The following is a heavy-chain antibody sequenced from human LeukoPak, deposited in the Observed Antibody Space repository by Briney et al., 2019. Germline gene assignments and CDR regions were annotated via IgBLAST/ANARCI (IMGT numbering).Heavy chain of an antibody. CDR3: AKDLRGHNYYDSSGYGRYYYYYGMDV. D-gene: IGHD3-22*01. J-gene: IGHJ6*02. CDR2: ISWNSGSI. Sequence: PGRSLRLSCAASGFTFDDYAMHWVRQAPGKGLEWVSGISWNSGSIGYADSVKGRFTISRDNAKTSLYLQMNSLRAEDTALYYCAKDLRGHNYYDSSGYGRYYYYYGMDVWGQGTTVTVSS. CDR1: GFTFDDYA. V-gene: IGHV3-9*01.